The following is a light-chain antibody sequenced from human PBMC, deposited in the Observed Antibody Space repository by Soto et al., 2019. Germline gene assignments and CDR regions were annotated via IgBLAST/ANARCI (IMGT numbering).Light chain of an antibody. CDR3: QSYDSSLSVV. V-gene: IGLV1-40*01. J-gene: IGLJ2*01. CDR1: SSNIGAGYG. CDR2: GNS. Sequence: QSVLTQSPSVSGAPGQRVTISCTGSSSNIGAGYGVHWYQQLPGTAPKLLIYGNSNRPSGVPDRFSGSKSGTSASLAITGLQAEDEADYYCQSYDSSLSVVFGGGTKLTVL.